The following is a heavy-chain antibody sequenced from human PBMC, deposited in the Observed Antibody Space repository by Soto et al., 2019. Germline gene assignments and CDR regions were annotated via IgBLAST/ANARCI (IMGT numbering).Heavy chain of an antibody. J-gene: IGHJ5*02. V-gene: IGHV4-59*01. CDR1: GGSISSYY. CDR3: ARDFTSGWFDP. Sequence: KASETLSLTCTVSGGSISSYYWSWIRQPPGKGLEWIGYIYYSGSTNYNPSLKSRVTISVDTSKNQFSLKLSSVTAADTAVYYCARDFTSGWFDPWGQGTLVTVSS. CDR2: IYYSGST.